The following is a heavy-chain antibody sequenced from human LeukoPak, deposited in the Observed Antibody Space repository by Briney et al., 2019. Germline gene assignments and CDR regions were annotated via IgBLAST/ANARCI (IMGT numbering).Heavy chain of an antibody. CDR1: GGTFSSYA. Sequence: ASVKVSCKASGGTFSSYAISWVRQATGQGLEWMGWMNPNSGNGGYAQKFQGRVTITSDSSISTAYMEVSSLRSEDTAVYYCAREGFDSWGQGTLVTVSS. J-gene: IGHJ5*01. V-gene: IGHV1-8*03. CDR3: AREGFDS. CDR2: MNPNSGNG.